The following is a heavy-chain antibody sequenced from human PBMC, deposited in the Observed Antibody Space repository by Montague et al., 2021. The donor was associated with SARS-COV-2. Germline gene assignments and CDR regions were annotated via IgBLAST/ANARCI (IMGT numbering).Heavy chain of an antibody. J-gene: IGHJ4*02. CDR1: GGSFNDYY. Sequence: SETLSLTCAVYGGSFNDYYWSWIRQPPGKGLEWIGQINHSGSTNYNPSLKSRVTISVDTSKNQFSLRLRSMTAADTAVYYCARGRVGITMILGVFGYSYYLDYWGQGTLVTVSS. D-gene: IGHD3-22*01. CDR3: ARGRVGITMILGVFGYSYYLDY. V-gene: IGHV4-34*01. CDR2: INHSGST.